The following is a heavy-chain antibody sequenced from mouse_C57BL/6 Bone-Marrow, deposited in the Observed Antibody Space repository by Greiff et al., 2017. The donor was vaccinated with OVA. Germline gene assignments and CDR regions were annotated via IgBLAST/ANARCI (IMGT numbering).Heavy chain of an antibody. D-gene: IGHD1-1*01. CDR3: ARGGRNYYGSSPSYAMDY. Sequence: EVMLVESGPGMVKPSQSLSLTCTVTGYSITSGYDWHWIRHFPGNKLEWMGYISYSGSTNYNPSLKSRISITHDTSKNHFFLKLNSVTTEDTATYYCARGGRNYYGSSPSYAMDYWGQGTSVTVSS. J-gene: IGHJ4*01. CDR2: ISYSGST. V-gene: IGHV3-1*01. CDR1: GYSITSGYD.